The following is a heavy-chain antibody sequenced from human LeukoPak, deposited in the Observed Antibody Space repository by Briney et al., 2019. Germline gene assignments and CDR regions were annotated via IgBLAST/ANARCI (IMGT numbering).Heavy chain of an antibody. CDR3: AKGGATVIDY. CDR1: GFTFSSYA. Sequence: PGGSLRLSCAASGFTFSSYAMSWVRQAPGKGLVWVSRINSDGSSTTSADSVKGRFTISRDNAKNTLYLQMNSLRAEDTAVYYCAKGGATVIDYWGQGTLVTVSS. D-gene: IGHD4-17*01. J-gene: IGHJ4*02. V-gene: IGHV3-74*01. CDR2: INSDGSST.